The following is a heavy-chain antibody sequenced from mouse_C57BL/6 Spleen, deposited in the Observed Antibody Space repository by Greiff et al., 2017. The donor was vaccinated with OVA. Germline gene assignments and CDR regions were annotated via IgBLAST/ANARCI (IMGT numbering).Heavy chain of an antibody. CDR3: ASNSSGYGY. Sequence: VQLQQPEAELVKPGASVKLSCKASGYTFTSYWMRWVKQRTGQGLEWIGEIDPSDSYTNYNQKFKGKATLTVDTSSSTAYMQLSSLTSEDSAVYYCASNSSGYGYWGQGTTLTVAS. CDR2: IDPSDSYT. CDR1: GYTFTSYW. J-gene: IGHJ2*01. D-gene: IGHD3-2*02. V-gene: IGHV1-50*01.